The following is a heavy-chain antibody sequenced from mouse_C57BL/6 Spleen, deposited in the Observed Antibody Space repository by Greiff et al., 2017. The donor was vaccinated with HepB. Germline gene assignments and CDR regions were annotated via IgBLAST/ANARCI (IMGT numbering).Heavy chain of an antibody. V-gene: IGHV1-80*01. CDR2: IYPGDGDT. CDR3: ARLGIYDYDGFAY. Sequence: QVQLQQSGAELVKPGASVKISCKASGYAFSSYWMNWVKQRPGQGLEWIGQIYPGDGDTNYNGKFKGKATLTADKSSSTAYMQLSSLTSEDSAVYFCARLGIYDYDGFAYWGQGTLVTVS. D-gene: IGHD2-4*01. J-gene: IGHJ3*01. CDR1: GYAFSSYW.